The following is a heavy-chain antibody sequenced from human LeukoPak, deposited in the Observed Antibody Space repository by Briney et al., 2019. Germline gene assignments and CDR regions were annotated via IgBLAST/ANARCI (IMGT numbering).Heavy chain of an antibody. J-gene: IGHJ3*02. CDR2: ISSSGSTI. CDR3: ARDGSGYGHDAFDI. CDR1: GFTFSSYE. Sequence: GGSLRLSCAAPGFTFSSYEMNWVRQAPGKGLEWVSYISSSGSTIYYADSVKGRFTISRDNAKNSLYLQMNSLRAEDTAVYYCARDGSGYGHDAFDIWGQGTMVTVSS. V-gene: IGHV3-48*03. D-gene: IGHD5-12*01.